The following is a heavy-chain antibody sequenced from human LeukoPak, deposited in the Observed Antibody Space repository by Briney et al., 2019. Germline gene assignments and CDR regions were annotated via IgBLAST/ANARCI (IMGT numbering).Heavy chain of an antibody. Sequence: PSETLSLTCTVSGGSISSYYWSWIRQPPGKGLEWIGYIYYSGSTNYNPSLKSRVTISVDTSKNQFSLKLSSVTAADTAVYYCARGGYDFWSGDWGQGTLVTVSS. D-gene: IGHD3-3*01. CDR3: ARGGYDFWSGD. CDR1: GGSISSYY. V-gene: IGHV4-59*01. J-gene: IGHJ4*02. CDR2: IYYSGST.